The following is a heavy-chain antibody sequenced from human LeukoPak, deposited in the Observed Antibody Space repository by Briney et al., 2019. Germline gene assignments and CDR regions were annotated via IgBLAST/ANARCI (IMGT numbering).Heavy chain of an antibody. CDR2: IIPILGIA. J-gene: IGHJ4*02. D-gene: IGHD3-22*01. CDR1: GGTFSSYA. CDR3: ARVPYYYDSSGYYYG. V-gene: IGHV1-69*04. Sequence: ASVKVSCKASGGTFSSYAISWVRQAPGQGLEWMGRIIPILGIANYAQKFQGRVTITADKSTSTAYMELSSLRSEGTAVYYCARVPYYYDSSGYYYGWGQGTLVTVSS.